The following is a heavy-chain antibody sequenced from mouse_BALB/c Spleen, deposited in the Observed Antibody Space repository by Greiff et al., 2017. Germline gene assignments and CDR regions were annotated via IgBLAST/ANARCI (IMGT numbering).Heavy chain of an antibody. CDR1: GFSLTSYG. D-gene: IGHD2-2*01. V-gene: IGHV2-2*02. J-gene: IGHJ4*01. CDR3: ARIYGYDASYAMDY. CDR2: IWSGGST. Sequence: VKLVESGPGLVQPSQSLSITCTVSGFSLTSYGVHWVRQSPGKGLEWLGVIWSGGSTDYNAAFISRLSISKDNSKSQVFFKMNSLQANDTAIYYCARIYGYDASYAMDYWGQGTSVTVSS.